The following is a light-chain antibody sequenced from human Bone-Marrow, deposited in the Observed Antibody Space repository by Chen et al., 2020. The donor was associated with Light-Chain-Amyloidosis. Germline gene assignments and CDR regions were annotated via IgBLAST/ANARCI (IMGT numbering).Light chain of an antibody. CDR3: QSADSSGTYEVI. J-gene: IGLJ2*01. CDR1: DLPTKC. CDR2: RDT. V-gene: IGLV3-25*03. Sequence: SSELTQPPSVSVSPGQTARITCPGDDLPTKCAYWYQQKPGQAPVLVIHRDTERPSGISERFSGSSSGTTATLTISGVQAEDEADYHCQSADSSGTYEVIFGGGTKLTVL.